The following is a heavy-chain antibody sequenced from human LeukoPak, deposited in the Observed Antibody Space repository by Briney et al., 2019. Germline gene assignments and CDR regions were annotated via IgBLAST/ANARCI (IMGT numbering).Heavy chain of an antibody. CDR2: IKTKADGGTT. Sequence: GGSLRLSCAASGFRITNVWMNWVRQAPGKGLEWVGRIKTKADGGTTDYAAPVKGRFAISRDDSKNTLYLHMNSLKTEDTAVYYCITPLPYSAQGGQGTLVTVSS. V-gene: IGHV3-15*07. CDR1: GFRITNVW. D-gene: IGHD2-21*01. J-gene: IGHJ4*02. CDR3: ITPLPYSAQ.